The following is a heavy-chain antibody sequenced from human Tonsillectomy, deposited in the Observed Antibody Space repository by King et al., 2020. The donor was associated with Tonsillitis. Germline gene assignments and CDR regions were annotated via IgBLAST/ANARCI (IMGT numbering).Heavy chain of an antibody. J-gene: IGHJ4*02. Sequence: VQLVESGGGSAQPGGALRLSCAASGFTFSNYWMHWARQAPGEGREWVSRINLDGRYTNYVDSVMGRFTISRDNAKNTLYMQMNSLRAEDTALYYCVGEGFGELWGQGTLVTVSS. D-gene: IGHD3-10*01. V-gene: IGHV3-74*01. CDR2: INLDGRYT. CDR1: GFTFSNYW. CDR3: VGEGFGEL.